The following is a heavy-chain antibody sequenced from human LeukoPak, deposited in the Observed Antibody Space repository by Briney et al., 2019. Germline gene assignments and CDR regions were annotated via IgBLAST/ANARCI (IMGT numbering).Heavy chain of an antibody. CDR3: ARGPYYDSSGYYLGFDY. V-gene: IGHV4-34*01. J-gene: IGHJ4*02. Sequence: SETLSLTCAVYGGXFSGYYCSWIRQPPGKGLEWIGEINHSGSTNYNPSLKSRVTISVDTSKNQFSLKLSSVTAADTAVYYCARGPYYDSSGYYLGFDYWGQGTLVTVSS. D-gene: IGHD3-22*01. CDR2: INHSGST. CDR1: GGXFSGYY.